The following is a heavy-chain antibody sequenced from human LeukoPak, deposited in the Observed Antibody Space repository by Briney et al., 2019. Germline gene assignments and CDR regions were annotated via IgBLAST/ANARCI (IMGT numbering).Heavy chain of an antibody. D-gene: IGHD2-15*01. V-gene: IGHV4-39*07. CDR2: IYYSGST. CDR1: GGSISSSSYY. CDR3: ARDTLRCSGGSCYSDY. J-gene: IGHJ4*02. Sequence: SETLSLTCTVSGGSISSSSYYWGWIRQPPGKGLEWIGSIYYSGSTYYNPSPKSRVTISVDTSKNQFSLKLSSVTAADTAVYYCARDTLRCSGGSCYSDYWGQGTLVTVSS.